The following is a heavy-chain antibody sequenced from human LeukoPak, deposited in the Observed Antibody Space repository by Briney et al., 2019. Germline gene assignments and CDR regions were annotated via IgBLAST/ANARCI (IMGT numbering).Heavy chain of an antibody. J-gene: IGHJ4*02. CDR1: GGSISSTFYY. Sequence: SETLSLTCTVSGGSISSTFYYWGWIRQPPGKGLEWIGSVYYSGSTYYNPSLKSRVTISVDASKNQFSLKVRSVTAADTAMYYCARDLPPYVSVAGPQPFDYWGQGTLVTVSS. V-gene: IGHV4-39*02. D-gene: IGHD6-19*01. CDR2: VYYSGST. CDR3: ARDLPPYVSVAGPQPFDY.